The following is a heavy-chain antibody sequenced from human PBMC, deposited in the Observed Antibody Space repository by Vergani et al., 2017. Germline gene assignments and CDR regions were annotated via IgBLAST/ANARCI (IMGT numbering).Heavy chain of an antibody. D-gene: IGHD3-9*01. CDR2: IYSGDET. CDR1: GSTVSGNY. V-gene: IGHV3-66*02. J-gene: IGHJ4*02. Sequence: ELQLVESGGGLVQPGGSLRLSCAASGSTVSGNYMTWVRQAPGKGLEWVSHIYSGDETYYADSVKGRVTISRDTSKNTLHLQINNLRVEDTAVYYCAKDSVPYDILTGYELDYWGQGTLVTVSS. CDR3: AKDSVPYDILTGYELDY.